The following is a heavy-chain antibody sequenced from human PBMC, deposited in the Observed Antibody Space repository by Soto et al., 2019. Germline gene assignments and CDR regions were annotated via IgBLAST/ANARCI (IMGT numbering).Heavy chain of an antibody. CDR3: ARGMTAYYYYYGMDV. D-gene: IGHD2-21*02. CDR2: ISYDGSNK. J-gene: IGHJ6*02. Sequence: GGSLRLSCAASGFTFSSYAMHWVRQAPGKGLEWVGVISYDGSNKYYADSVKGRFTISRDNSKNTLYLQMNSLRAEDTAVYYCARGMTAYYYYYGMDVWGQGTTVTVSS. V-gene: IGHV3-30-3*01. CDR1: GFTFSSYA.